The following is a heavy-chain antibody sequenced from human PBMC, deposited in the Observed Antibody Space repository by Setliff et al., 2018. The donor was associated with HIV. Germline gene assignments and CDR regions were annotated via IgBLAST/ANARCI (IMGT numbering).Heavy chain of an antibody. Sequence: GASVKVSCKASGYTFTSYYMHWVRQAPGQGLEWMGIINPSGGSTSYAQKFQGRVTMTRDTSTSTVYMELSSLRSEDTAVDYCARDLHHPSGKAVSYFDYWGQGTLVTVSS. CDR1: GYTFTSYY. J-gene: IGHJ4*02. CDR3: ARDLHHPSGKAVSYFDY. V-gene: IGHV1-46*01. D-gene: IGHD1-26*01. CDR2: INPSGGST.